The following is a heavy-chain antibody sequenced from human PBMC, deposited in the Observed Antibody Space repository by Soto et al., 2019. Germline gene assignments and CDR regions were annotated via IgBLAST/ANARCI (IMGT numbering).Heavy chain of an antibody. CDR1: GGTFSSYA. D-gene: IGHD2-15*01. CDR2: IIPIFGTA. V-gene: IGHV1-69*01. CDR3: AHAYKDIVVSRTWFDP. J-gene: IGHJ5*02. Sequence: QVQLVQSGAEVKKPGSSVKVSCKASGGTFSSYAISWVRQAPGQGLDWMGGIIPIFGTANYAQKFEGRVTITADESTSTAYMELSSLRSEDTAVYYCAHAYKDIVVSRTWFDPWGQGTLVTVSS.